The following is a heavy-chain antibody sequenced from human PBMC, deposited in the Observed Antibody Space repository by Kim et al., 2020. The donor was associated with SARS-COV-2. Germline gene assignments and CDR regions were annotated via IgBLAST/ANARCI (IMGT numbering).Heavy chain of an antibody. Sequence: SETLSLICTVSGGSISSSNDFWVWIRQPPGKGLEWIATIYYTGSTYYSPSLKSRVTLSVDTSKTQFSLKLTSVTAADTAVYYCASHVRYYGMDVWGQGTTLTVTS. CDR1: GGSISSSNDF. CDR2: IYYTGST. V-gene: IGHV4-39*01. D-gene: IGHD1-20*01. J-gene: IGHJ6*02. CDR3: ASHVRYYGMDV.